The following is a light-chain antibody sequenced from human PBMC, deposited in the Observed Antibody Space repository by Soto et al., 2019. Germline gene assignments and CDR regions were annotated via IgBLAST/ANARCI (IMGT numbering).Light chain of an antibody. V-gene: IGKV3D-15*01. Sequence: EIVMTQSPATLSVSPGERATLSCRASQSVSSNLAWFQQKPGQAPRLLIYGASSRATGIPARFSGSGSGTEFTLTISSLQAEDFAVYYCHQYNDWPLTFGGGTKGDIK. CDR3: HQYNDWPLT. CDR2: GAS. CDR1: QSVSSN. J-gene: IGKJ4*01.